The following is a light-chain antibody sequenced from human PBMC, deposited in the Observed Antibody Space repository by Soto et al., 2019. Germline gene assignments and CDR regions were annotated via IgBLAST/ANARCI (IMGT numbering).Light chain of an antibody. CDR2: GAS. V-gene: IGKV3-15*01. J-gene: IGKJ1*01. CDR1: QSVSSN. Sequence: EIVMTQSQATLSVSPGERVTLSCRARQSVSSNFAWYQQNPGQAPRRLIYGASTSATGIPARFSGSGSGTEFTLTITSSLYEDFAGCYFPLYKNRPPFTFGKGTHEEIK. CDR3: PLYKNRPPFT.